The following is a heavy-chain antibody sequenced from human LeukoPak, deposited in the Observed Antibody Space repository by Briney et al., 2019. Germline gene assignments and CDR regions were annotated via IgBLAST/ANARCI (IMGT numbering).Heavy chain of an antibody. CDR1: GFTFSSYG. CDR3: AKDYGRSGSLYAFDI. CDR2: IRYDGSNK. Sequence: HPGGSLRLSCAASGFTFSSYGMHWVRQAPGKELEWVAFIRYDGSNKYYADSVKGRFTISRDNSKNTLYLQMNSLRAEDTAVYYCAKDYGRSGSLYAFDIWGQGTMVTVSS. V-gene: IGHV3-30*02. J-gene: IGHJ3*02. D-gene: IGHD3-3*01.